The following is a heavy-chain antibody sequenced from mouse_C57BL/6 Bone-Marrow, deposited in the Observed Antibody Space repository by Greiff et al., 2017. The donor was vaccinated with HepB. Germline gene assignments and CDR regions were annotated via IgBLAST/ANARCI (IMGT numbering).Heavy chain of an antibody. J-gene: IGHJ4*01. Sequence: EVNLVESGGGLVKPGGSLKLSCAASGFTFSSYAMSWVRQTPEKRLEWVATISDGGSYTYYPDNVKGRFTISRDNAKNNLYLQMSHLKSEDTAMYYCAIDGYYNAMDYWGQGTSVTVSS. CDR2: ISDGGSYT. CDR1: GFTFSSYA. D-gene: IGHD2-2*01. V-gene: IGHV5-4*01. CDR3: AIDGYYNAMDY.